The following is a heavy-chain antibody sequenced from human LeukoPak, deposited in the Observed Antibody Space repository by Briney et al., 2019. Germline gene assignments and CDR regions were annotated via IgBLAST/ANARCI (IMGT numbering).Heavy chain of an antibody. CDR3: ARGGYSRMRHWFDP. CDR2: INWNGGST. Sequence: GGSLRLSCAASGFTFDDYGMSWVRQAPGKGLEWVSGINWNGGSTGYADSVKGRFTISRDNAKNSLYLQMNSLRAEDTALYYCARGGYSRMRHWFDPWGQGTLVTVSS. J-gene: IGHJ5*02. V-gene: IGHV3-20*04. CDR1: GFTFDDYG. D-gene: IGHD6-13*01.